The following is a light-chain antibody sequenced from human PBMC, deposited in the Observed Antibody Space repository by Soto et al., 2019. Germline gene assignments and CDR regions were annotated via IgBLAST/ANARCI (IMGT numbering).Light chain of an antibody. CDR1: QSISSR. V-gene: IGKV1-5*03. Sequence: DIHMTQSPSSLSAAVVDIVTITCRASQSISSRLAWYQQKPGKAPKLLIYKASSLQSGVPSRFSGSGSGTEFTLTIRSLQPDDFATYYCQQYNSYSTWTFGQGTPVDIK. CDR2: KAS. J-gene: IGKJ1*01. CDR3: QQYNSYSTWT.